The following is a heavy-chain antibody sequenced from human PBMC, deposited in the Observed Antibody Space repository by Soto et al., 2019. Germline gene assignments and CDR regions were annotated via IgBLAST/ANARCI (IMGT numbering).Heavy chain of an antibody. CDR3: ARHMPHFNSGSYYTPFDS. CDR1: GGSLNDYY. CDR2: IYYSGST. Sequence: PSETLSLTCTVSGGSLNDYYWSWIRQPPGKGLECIGDIYYSGSTNYNPSLKSRVTISVNASKNQFSLKLNSVTAADTAVYYCARHMPHFNSGSYYTPFDSWGQGTLVTVSS. J-gene: IGHJ4*02. D-gene: IGHD3-10*01. V-gene: IGHV4-59*08.